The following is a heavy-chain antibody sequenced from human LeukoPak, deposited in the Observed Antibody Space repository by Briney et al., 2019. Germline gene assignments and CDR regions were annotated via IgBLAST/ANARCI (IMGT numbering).Heavy chain of an antibody. Sequence: ASVKVSCKDSGYTFTSYDINWVRQATGQGLEWMGWMNPNSGNTGYAQKFQGRVTITRNTSISTAYMELSSLRSEDTAVYYCARVTYYYDSSGYYYVFDYWGQGTLVTVSS. J-gene: IGHJ4*02. CDR2: MNPNSGNT. CDR1: GYTFTSYD. D-gene: IGHD3-22*01. CDR3: ARVTYYYDSSGYYYVFDY. V-gene: IGHV1-8*03.